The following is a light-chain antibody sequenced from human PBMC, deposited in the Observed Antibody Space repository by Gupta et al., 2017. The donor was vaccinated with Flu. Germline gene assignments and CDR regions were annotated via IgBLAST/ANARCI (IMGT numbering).Light chain of an antibody. Sequence: VTLGQPASISCRSSQSLVHRNGNTYVHWFHQRPGQSPRRLIYKVSNRDSGVPDRFSGSGSDTDFTLEISRVEADDVGVYYCMQGTGWPHAFGQWTKLEI. V-gene: IGKV2-30*02. CDR3: MQGTGWPHA. CDR2: KVS. J-gene: IGKJ2*01. CDR1: QSLVHRNGNTY.